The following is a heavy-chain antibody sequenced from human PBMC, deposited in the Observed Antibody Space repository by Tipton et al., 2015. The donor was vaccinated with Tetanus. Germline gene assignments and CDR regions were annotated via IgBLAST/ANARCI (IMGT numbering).Heavy chain of an antibody. D-gene: IGHD1/OR15-1a*01. J-gene: IGHJ5*02. CDR1: RGSISSSNYY. CDR3: VLTTDNWFDP. V-gene: IGHV4-39*01. Sequence: TLSLTCTVSRGSISSSNYYWGWIRQPPGKGLEWIGSIYYSGSTYYNPSLKSRVTISVDTSENQFFLKLNSVTAADTAVYYCVLTTDNWFDPWGQGTLVTVSS. CDR2: IYYSGST.